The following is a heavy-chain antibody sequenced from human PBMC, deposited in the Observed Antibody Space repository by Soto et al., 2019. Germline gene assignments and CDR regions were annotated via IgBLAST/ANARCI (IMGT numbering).Heavy chain of an antibody. V-gene: IGHV4-31*03. J-gene: IGHJ4*02. D-gene: IGHD6-13*01. CDR1: GGSISSGGYY. Sequence: SETLSLTCTVSGGSISSGGYYWSWIRQHPGKGLEWIGYIYYSGSTYYNPSLKSRVTISVDTSKNQLYLKQSSVTAADTAVYYCAREEAAAGTPFDYWGQGTLVTVSS. CDR2: IYYSGST. CDR3: AREEAAAGTPFDY.